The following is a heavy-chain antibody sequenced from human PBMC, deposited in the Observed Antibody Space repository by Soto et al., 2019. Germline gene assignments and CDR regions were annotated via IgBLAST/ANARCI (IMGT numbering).Heavy chain of an antibody. J-gene: IGHJ6*04. D-gene: IGHD2-8*01. Sequence: EVQLVESGGDLVQPGGSLRLSCAASGFSVSSKYMSWVRQATGKGLEWVSLIQSGGTTYYAGSVKGRFTISRDYSENTLFLQMNSLRVEDTAVYYCTRDDVHFNGDRYYGVPMDGWGKGTTVTVSA. CDR2: IQSGGTT. CDR1: GFSVSSKY. CDR3: TRDDVHFNGDRYYGVPMDG. V-gene: IGHV3-66*01.